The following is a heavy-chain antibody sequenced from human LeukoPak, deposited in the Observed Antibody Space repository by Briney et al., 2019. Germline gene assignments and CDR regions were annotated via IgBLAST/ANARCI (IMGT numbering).Heavy chain of an antibody. J-gene: IGHJ4*02. Sequence: SETLSLTCTVSGGSITSYYWSWIRQPPGKGLEWLGYIYYSGSTNYNPSLKSRVTISVDTSKNQFSLKLSSVTAADTAMYYCARAPSNGPTTFDYWGQGTLVTVSS. D-gene: IGHD1-1*01. CDR3: ARAPSNGPTTFDY. CDR2: IYYSGST. CDR1: GGSITSYY. V-gene: IGHV4-59*01.